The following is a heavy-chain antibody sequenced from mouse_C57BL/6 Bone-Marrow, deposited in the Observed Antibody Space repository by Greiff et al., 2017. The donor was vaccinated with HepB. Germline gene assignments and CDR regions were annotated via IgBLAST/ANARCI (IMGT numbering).Heavy chain of an antibody. CDR1: GFTFSDFY. CDR3: ARGTAQAPYYAMDY. J-gene: IGHJ4*01. D-gene: IGHD3-2*02. V-gene: IGHV7-1*01. CDR2: SRNKANDYTT. Sequence: EVKLMESGGGLVQSGRSLRLSCATSGFTFSDFYMEWVRQAPGKGLEWIAASRNKANDYTTEYSASVKGRFIVSRDTSQSILYLQMNALRAEDTAIYYCARGTAQAPYYAMDYWGQGTSVTVSS.